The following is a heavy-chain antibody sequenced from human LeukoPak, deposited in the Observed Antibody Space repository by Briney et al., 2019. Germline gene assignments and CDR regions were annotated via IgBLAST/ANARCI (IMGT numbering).Heavy chain of an antibody. V-gene: IGHV3-7*01. Sequence: QPGGSLRLSCAVSGLTFSSSWMDWVRQAPGKGLEGVASINPDGNKKYSADSVKGRITISRDNAENSVYLQMNSLRVEDTAFYYCARDLAYSRLDYWGQGMLVTVSS. CDR3: ARDLAYSRLDY. CDR1: GLTFSSSW. J-gene: IGHJ4*02. D-gene: IGHD5-18*01. CDR2: INPDGNKK.